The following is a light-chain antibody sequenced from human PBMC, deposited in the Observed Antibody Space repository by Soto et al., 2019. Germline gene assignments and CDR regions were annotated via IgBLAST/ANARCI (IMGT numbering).Light chain of an antibody. CDR3: QQYNNNPIT. V-gene: IGKV1-5*03. CDR1: QSVSNW. J-gene: IGKJ4*01. Sequence: DIQMTQSPSTLSASVGDRVTITCRASQSVSNWLAWYQQKPGKVPKLLIYKAYSLESGVPSRFSGSGSGTEFTLTSSSLQPDDFAIYYCQQYNNNPITFGGGTKVEIK. CDR2: KAY.